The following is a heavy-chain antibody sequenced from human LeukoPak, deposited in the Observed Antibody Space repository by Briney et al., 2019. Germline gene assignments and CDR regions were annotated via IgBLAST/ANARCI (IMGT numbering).Heavy chain of an antibody. D-gene: IGHD6-13*01. CDR3: ARRNIAAAGTTYWYFDL. V-gene: IGHV4-59*12. J-gene: IGHJ2*01. CDR2: IYYSGST. Sequence: SEILSLTCTVSGGSISSYYWSWIRQPPGKGLEWIGYIYYSGSTNYNPSLKSRVTISVDTSKNQFSLKLSSVTAADTAVYYCARRNIAAAGTTYWYFDLWGRGTLVTVSS. CDR1: GGSISSYY.